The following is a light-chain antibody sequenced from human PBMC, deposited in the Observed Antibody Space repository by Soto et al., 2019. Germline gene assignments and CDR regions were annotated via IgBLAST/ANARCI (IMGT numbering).Light chain of an antibody. V-gene: IGKV1-39*01. CDR2: AAS. CDR1: QSISSY. CDR3: QQSYSTPRE. J-gene: IGKJ1*01. Sequence: DIQMTQSPSSLSASVGDRVTITCRASQSISSYLNWYQQKPGKAPKLLIYAASSLQSGVPSRFSGSGSGTDFTPTISSLQPEDFATYYCQQSYSTPREFGQGTKVDIK.